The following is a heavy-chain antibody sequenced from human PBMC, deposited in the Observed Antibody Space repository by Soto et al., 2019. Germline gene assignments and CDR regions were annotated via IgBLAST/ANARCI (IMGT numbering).Heavy chain of an antibody. D-gene: IGHD3-10*01. Sequence: QVQLQESGPGLVKPSETLSLTCTVSGGSISSYYWSWIRQPPGKGLEWIGYIYYSGSTNYNPSLKSRVTISVDTSKNQFSLKLSSVTAADTAVYYCARARSQRAFGELFSFHFDYWGQGTLVTVSS. CDR2: IYYSGST. CDR3: ARARSQRAFGELFSFHFDY. V-gene: IGHV4-59*01. CDR1: GGSISSYY. J-gene: IGHJ4*02.